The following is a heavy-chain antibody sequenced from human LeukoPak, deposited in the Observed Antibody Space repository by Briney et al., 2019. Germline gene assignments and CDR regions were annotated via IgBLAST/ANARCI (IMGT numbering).Heavy chain of an antibody. CDR1: GGSISDYY. CDR2: FYNSGSS. J-gene: IGHJ4*02. CDR3: TRGAGWLIDY. Sequence: PSETLSLTCTVSGGSISDYYRGWIRQPPGKGLEWIGYFYNSGSSTYNPSLKSRVTISVDTSKEQFSLKVNSVIAADTAVYYCTRGAGWLIDYWGQGTLVTVSS. V-gene: IGHV4-59*01. D-gene: IGHD3-16*01.